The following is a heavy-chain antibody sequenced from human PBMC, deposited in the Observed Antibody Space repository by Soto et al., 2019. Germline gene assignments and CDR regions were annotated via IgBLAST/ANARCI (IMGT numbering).Heavy chain of an antibody. CDR1: GYTFTGYY. CDR3: ARTTVAKPRFDP. D-gene: IGHD4-17*01. J-gene: IGHJ5*02. Sequence: ASVKVSCKASGYTFTGYYMHWLRQAPGQGLEWMGWINPNSGGTNYAQKFQGRVTMTRDTSISTAYMELSRLRSDDTAVYYCARTTVAKPRFDPWGQGTLVTVSS. CDR2: INPNSGGT. V-gene: IGHV1-2*02.